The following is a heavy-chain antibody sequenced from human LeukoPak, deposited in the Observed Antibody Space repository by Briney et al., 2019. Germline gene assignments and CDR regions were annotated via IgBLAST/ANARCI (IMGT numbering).Heavy chain of an antibody. V-gene: IGHV1-46*01. Sequence: ASVKVSCKASGYTFTSYYMHWVRQAPGQGLEWMGIIDPSGGSTIYAQKFQGRVTMTRDMSTSTVYMQLSSLRPEDTAIYYCARDQQNGYSSGWSFDSWGQGTLVTVSS. J-gene: IGHJ5*01. CDR2: IDPSGGST. CDR1: GYTFTSYY. D-gene: IGHD6-19*01. CDR3: ARDQQNGYSSGWSFDS.